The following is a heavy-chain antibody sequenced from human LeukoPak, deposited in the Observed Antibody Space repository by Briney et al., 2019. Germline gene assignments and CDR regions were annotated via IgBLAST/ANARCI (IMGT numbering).Heavy chain of an antibody. J-gene: IGHJ4*02. CDR3: AKAPIGYCSGGSCPIRGYFDY. CDR2: ISGSGGST. D-gene: IGHD2-15*01. V-gene: IGHV3-23*01. CDR1: GFTFSSYA. Sequence: PGGSLRLSCAASGFTFSSYAMSWVRQAPGKRLEWVSAISGSGGSTYYADSVKGRFTISRDNSKNTLYLQMNSLRAEDTAVYYCAKAPIGYCSGGSCPIRGYFDYWGQGTLVTVSS.